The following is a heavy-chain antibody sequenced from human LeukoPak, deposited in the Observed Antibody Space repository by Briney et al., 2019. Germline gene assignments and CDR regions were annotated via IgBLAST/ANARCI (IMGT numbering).Heavy chain of an antibody. D-gene: IGHD4-23*01. Sequence: PGGSLRLSCAASGFTFSNYVMSWVRQAPGKGLEWVSAISGSGGTTYYADSVKGRFTISRDNSKNTLFLQMNSLRAEDTAVYYCAPRVVNPGDAFDIWGQGTMVAVSS. V-gene: IGHV3-23*01. CDR1: GFTFSNYV. J-gene: IGHJ3*02. CDR2: ISGSGGTT. CDR3: APRVVNPGDAFDI.